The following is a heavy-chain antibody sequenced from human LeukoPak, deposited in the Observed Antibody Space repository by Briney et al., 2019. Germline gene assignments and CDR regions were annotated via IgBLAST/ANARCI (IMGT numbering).Heavy chain of an antibody. CDR3: ARILGDNGYGSGFLDY. D-gene: IGHD3-10*01. Sequence: GGSLRLSCAASGFTLSTSSMNWVRQAPGKGLEWVSAISTRDFINYADSVKGRFTVSRDHAKDSLYLQMNSLRAEDTAVYYCARILGDNGYGSGFLDYWGQGALVTVSS. V-gene: IGHV3-21*01. CDR2: ISTRDFI. J-gene: IGHJ4*02. CDR1: GFTLSTSS.